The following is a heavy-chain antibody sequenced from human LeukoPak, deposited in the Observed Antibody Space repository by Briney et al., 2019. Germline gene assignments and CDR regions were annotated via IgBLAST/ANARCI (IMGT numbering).Heavy chain of an antibody. J-gene: IGHJ5*02. CDR1: GGSISSSSYY. CDR3: ARLNYYDSSGYYDGDWFDP. D-gene: IGHD3-22*01. Sequence: SETLSLTCTVSGGSISSSSYYWSWIRQPPGKGLEWIGYIHYSGSTNYNPSLKSRVTISVDTSKNQFSLKLSSVTAADTAVYYCARLNYYDSSGYYDGDWFDPWGQGTLVTVSS. CDR2: IHYSGST. V-gene: IGHV4-61*01.